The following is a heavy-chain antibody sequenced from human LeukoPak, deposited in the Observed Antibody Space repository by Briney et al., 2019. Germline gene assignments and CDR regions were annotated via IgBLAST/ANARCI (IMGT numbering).Heavy chain of an antibody. V-gene: IGHV3-74*01. J-gene: IGHJ4*02. CDR2: INGDGRNI. CDR1: GFTFSSYW. Sequence: PGGSLRLSCVASGFTFSSYWMHWVRQDPRKGLVWVSRINGDGRNINYADSVRGRFTISRDNAKNTLFLQMNTLRVEDTAVYYCARDAPAGGKPEYFFDYWGQGTLVTVSS. CDR3: ARDAPAGGKPEYFFDY.